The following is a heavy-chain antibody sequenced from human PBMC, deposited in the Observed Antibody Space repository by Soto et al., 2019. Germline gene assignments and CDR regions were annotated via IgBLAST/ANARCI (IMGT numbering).Heavy chain of an antibody. Sequence: SETLSLTCTVSGGSISSYYWSWIRQPPGKGLEWIGYIYYSGSTNYNPSLKSRVTISVDTSKNQFSLKLSSVTAADTAVYYCAREGDSYGYGYYYYVMDCWGQGTTVTVSS. D-gene: IGHD5-18*01. V-gene: IGHV4-59*01. CDR3: AREGDSYGYGYYYYVMDC. J-gene: IGHJ6*02. CDR2: IYYSGST. CDR1: GGSISSYY.